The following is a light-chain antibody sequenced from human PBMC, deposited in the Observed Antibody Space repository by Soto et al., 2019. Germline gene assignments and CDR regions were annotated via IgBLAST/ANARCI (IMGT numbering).Light chain of an antibody. Sequence: IQLTQSPSLLSASTGDGVTIGCRMSQGISSYLDWYQQKPGKAPEYLINAASNLQRGVPSRFSGSGSGTDFTLTISCLQSEDFATYYCQQYYSFPLTFGQGTRLEIK. CDR2: AAS. CDR1: QGISSY. J-gene: IGKJ5*01. CDR3: QQYYSFPLT. V-gene: IGKV1D-8*01.